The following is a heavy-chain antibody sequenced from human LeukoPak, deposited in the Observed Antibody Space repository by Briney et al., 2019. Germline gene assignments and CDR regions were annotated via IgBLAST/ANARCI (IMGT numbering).Heavy chain of an antibody. Sequence: ASVKVSCKASGYTFTGYYMHWVRQAPGQGLEWMGWINPNSGGTNYAQKFQGRVTMTRDTSISTAYMELSRLRSDDTAVYYCVSGGWYSPGYYYYMDVWGKGTTVTVSS. CDR3: VSGGWYSPGYYYYMDV. CDR1: GYTFTGYY. D-gene: IGHD6-19*01. V-gene: IGHV1-2*02. CDR2: INPNSGGT. J-gene: IGHJ6*03.